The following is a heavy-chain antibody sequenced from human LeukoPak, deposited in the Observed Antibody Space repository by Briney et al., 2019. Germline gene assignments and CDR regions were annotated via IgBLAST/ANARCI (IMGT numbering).Heavy chain of an antibody. J-gene: IGHJ5*02. CDR2: ISSNSGGT. V-gene: IGHV1-2*02. Sequence: ASVKVSCKASGFTFSGYYMHWVRQAPGQGLEWMAWISSNSGGTNYVQKFQGRVTVTRDTSISTAYMELSRLRSDDTAVYYCARDIVMVTYWFDPWGQGTLVTVSS. CDR3: ARDIVMVTYWFDP. CDR1: GFTFSGYY. D-gene: IGHD5-18*01.